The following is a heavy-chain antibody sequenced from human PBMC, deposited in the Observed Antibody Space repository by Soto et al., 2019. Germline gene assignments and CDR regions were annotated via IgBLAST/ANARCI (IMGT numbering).Heavy chain of an antibody. D-gene: IGHD2-2*01. CDR1: GYTLTELS. Sequence: ASVKVSCKVSGYTLTELSMHWVRQAPGKGLEWMGGFDPEDGETIYAQKFQGRVTMTEDTSTDTAYMELSSLRPEDTAVYYCATSVIHGTGNIVVVPAATYQALNGMDVWGQGTTVTVYS. V-gene: IGHV1-24*01. CDR3: ATSVIHGTGNIVVVPAATYQALNGMDV. J-gene: IGHJ6*02. CDR2: FDPEDGET.